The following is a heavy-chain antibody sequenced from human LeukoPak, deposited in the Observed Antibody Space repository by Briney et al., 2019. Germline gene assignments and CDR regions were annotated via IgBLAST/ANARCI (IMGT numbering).Heavy chain of an antibody. CDR1: SGSISSYY. CDR3: ARVVGSGAWFDP. D-gene: IGHD3-10*01. V-gene: IGHV4-59*01. Sequence: SETLSLTCTVSSGSISSYYWSWIRQPPGKGLEWIGYIYYSGSTNYNPSLKSRVTISVDTSKNQFSLKLSSVTAADTAVYYCARVVGSGAWFDPWGQGTLVTVSS. J-gene: IGHJ5*02. CDR2: IYYSGST.